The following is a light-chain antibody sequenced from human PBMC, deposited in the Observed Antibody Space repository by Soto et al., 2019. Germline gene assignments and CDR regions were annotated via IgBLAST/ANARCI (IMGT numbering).Light chain of an antibody. CDR3: HQNYSTPQFT. CDR1: QSISSY. CDR2: AAS. J-gene: IGKJ3*01. V-gene: IGKV1-39*01. Sequence: DIQMTQSPSSLSASVGDRVTITCRASQSISSYLNWYQQKPGKAPKLLIYAASSLQSGVPSRFSGSGSGTDFTLTISSLQPEDFATSSCHQNYSTPQFTFGPGTKVDIK.